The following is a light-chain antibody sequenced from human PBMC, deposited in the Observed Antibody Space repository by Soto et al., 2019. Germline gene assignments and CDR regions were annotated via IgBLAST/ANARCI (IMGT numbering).Light chain of an antibody. Sequence: QSALTQPASVSGSPGQSITISCTGTISDVGSYNLVSWYQQHPGKAPKLLIYEGSKRPSGVSNRFSGSKSGNTASLTISGLQAEDEADYYCGTWDSSLSVVVFGGGTKLTVL. CDR3: GTWDSSLSVVV. CDR2: EGS. V-gene: IGLV2-23*01. CDR1: ISDVGSYNL. J-gene: IGLJ2*01.